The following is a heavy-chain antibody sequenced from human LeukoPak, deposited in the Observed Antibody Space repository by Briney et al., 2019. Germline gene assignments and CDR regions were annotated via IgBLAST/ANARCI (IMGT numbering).Heavy chain of an antibody. CDR3: ARAARGSSYYYDSSGYYYGHYYYYGMDV. CDR2: ISYDGSNK. J-gene: IGHJ6*02. Sequence: GRSLRLSCAASGFTFSSYAMHWVRQALGKGLEWVAVISYDGSNKYYADSVKGRFTISRDNSKNTLYLQMNSLRAEDTAVYYCARAARGSSYYYDSSGYYYGHYYYYGMDVWGQGTTVTVSS. D-gene: IGHD3-22*01. CDR1: GFTFSSYA. V-gene: IGHV3-30-3*01.